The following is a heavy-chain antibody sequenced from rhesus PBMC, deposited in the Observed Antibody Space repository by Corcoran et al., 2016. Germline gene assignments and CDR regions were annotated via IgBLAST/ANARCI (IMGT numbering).Heavy chain of an antibody. CDR3: ARVSYGNSYNDY. CDR2: INRGGGST. V-gene: IGHV3S5*01. D-gene: IGHD3-9*01. Sequence: EVQLVETGGGLVQPGGSLKLSCAASGFTFSSYGMSWVRQAPGKGLEWVSAINRGGGSTYYADSVKGRVTISRDNSKNTLSLQMNSLRAEDTAVYYCARVSYGNSYNDYWGQGVLVTVSS. J-gene: IGHJ4*01. CDR1: GFTFSSYG.